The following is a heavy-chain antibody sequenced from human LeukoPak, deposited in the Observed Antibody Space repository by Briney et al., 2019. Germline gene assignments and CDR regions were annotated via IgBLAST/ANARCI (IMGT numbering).Heavy chain of an antibody. Sequence: PSETLSLTCTVSGGSISSSSYYWGWIRQPPGKGLEWIGSIYYSGSTYYNPSLKSRVTISVDTSKNQFSLKLSSVTAADTAAHYCARLAASLGYCSGGSCLKRGFDYWGQGTLVTVSS. D-gene: IGHD2-15*01. CDR1: GGSISSSSYY. J-gene: IGHJ4*02. CDR2: IYYSGST. CDR3: ARLAASLGYCSGGSCLKRGFDY. V-gene: IGHV4-39*01.